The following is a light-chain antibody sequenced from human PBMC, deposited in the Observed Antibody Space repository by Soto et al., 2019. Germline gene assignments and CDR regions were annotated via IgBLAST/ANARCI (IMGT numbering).Light chain of an antibody. CDR3: SSYAGSNSFV. CDR1: TSDVGAYNY. V-gene: IGLV2-8*01. Sequence: QSVLTQPPSASGSPGRSVTISCTGTTSDVGAYNYVSWYQQHPGKAPKLMIYEVTKRPSGVPDRFSGSKSGNTASLTVSGLQAEDEADYFCSSYAGSNSFVFGSGTKVTVL. CDR2: EVT. J-gene: IGLJ1*01.